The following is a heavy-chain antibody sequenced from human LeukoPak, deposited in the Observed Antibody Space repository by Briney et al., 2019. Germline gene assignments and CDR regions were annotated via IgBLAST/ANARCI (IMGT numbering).Heavy chain of an antibody. Sequence: PSQTLSLTCTVSGGSISSGDYYWSWIRQPPGKGLEWLGYIYYSGSTYYNPSLKSRVTISVDTSKNQFSLKLSSVTAADTAVYYCARVGLEWLFDHYYFDYWGQGTLVTVSS. CDR1: GGSISSGDYY. J-gene: IGHJ4*02. D-gene: IGHD3-3*01. CDR3: ARVGLEWLFDHYYFDY. CDR2: IYYSGST. V-gene: IGHV4-30-4*08.